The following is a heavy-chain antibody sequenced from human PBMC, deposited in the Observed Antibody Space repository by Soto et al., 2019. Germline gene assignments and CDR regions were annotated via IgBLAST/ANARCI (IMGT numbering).Heavy chain of an antibody. D-gene: IGHD2-15*01. CDR3: ARDPLSTVVKNKNVYYYMEV. CDR2: INPSGGST. V-gene: IGHV1-46*03. J-gene: IGHJ6*03. CDR1: GYTFTSYY. Sequence: EASVKVSCKASGYTFTSYYMHWVRQAPGQGLEWMGIINPSGGSTSYAQKFQGRVTMTRDTSTSTVYMELSSLRSEDTAVYYCARDPLSTVVKNKNVYYYMEVGGKGTTVTVSS.